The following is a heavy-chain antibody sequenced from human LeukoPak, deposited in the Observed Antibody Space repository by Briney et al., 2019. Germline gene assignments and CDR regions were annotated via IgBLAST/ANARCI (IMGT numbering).Heavy chain of an antibody. CDR2: IYYSGST. CDR1: GGSFSSYY. D-gene: IGHD6-19*01. Sequence: PSETLPLTCAVYGGSFSSYYWGWIRQPPGKGLEWIGSIYYSGSTYYNPSLKSRVTISVDTSKNQFSLKLSSVTAADTAVYYCARVSGSSGWGHNYYYMDVWGKGTTVTVSS. CDR3: ARVSGSSGWGHNYYYMDV. J-gene: IGHJ6*03. V-gene: IGHV4-39*07.